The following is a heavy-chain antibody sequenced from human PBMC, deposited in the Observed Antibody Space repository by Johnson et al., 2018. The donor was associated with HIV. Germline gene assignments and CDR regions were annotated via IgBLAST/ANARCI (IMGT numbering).Heavy chain of an antibody. CDR3: AREGRTGPDTFDI. CDR1: GFTFDPYA. CDR2: ISHDGSNK. Sequence: QVQLVESGGGVVQSGRSLRLSCVASGFTFDPYAMHWVRQAPGKGLEWVAVISHDGSNKNYADSVKGRFTVSRDNSKNTLFLQMNGLRAEDTAVYYCAREGRTGPDTFDIWGQGTMVTVSS. J-gene: IGHJ3*02. V-gene: IGHV3-30*03.